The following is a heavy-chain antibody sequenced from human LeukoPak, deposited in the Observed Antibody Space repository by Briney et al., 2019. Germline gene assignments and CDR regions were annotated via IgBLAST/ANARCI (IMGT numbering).Heavy chain of an antibody. J-gene: IGHJ4*02. V-gene: IGHV4-38-2*02. CDR1: GYSISNGYF. D-gene: IGHD7-27*01. Sequence: SETLSLTCTVSGYSISNGYFGGWIRQPPGKGLECIGTIYHSGSIYYNPSLKGRVTISVDTSKNQFSLKLNSLTAADTAVYYCARAIRTGLGIGSFDGWGQGTLVTVSS. CDR2: IYHSGSI. CDR3: ARAIRTGLGIGSFDG.